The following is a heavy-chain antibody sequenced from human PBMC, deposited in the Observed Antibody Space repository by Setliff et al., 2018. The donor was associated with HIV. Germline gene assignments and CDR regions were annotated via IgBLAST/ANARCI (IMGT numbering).Heavy chain of an antibody. CDR3: ASLAYNFWSGRPPFDY. Sequence: PSETLSLTCTVSGGSISSSSYYWGWIRQPPGKGLEWIGSIYYSGSTYYNPSLKSRVTISVDTSKYHFSLKLTSVTAADTAKYYCASLAYNFWSGRPPFDYWGQGTLVTVSS. D-gene: IGHD3-3*01. J-gene: IGHJ4*02. CDR1: GGSISSSSYY. V-gene: IGHV4-39*07. CDR2: IYYSGST.